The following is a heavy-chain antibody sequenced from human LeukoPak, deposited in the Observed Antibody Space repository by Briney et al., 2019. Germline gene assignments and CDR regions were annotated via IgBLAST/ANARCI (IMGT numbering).Heavy chain of an antibody. J-gene: IGHJ5*02. CDR1: GFTFSSYA. CDR2: ISGSGGST. D-gene: IGHD4-17*01. V-gene: IGHV3-23*01. Sequence: PGGSLRLSCAASGFTFSSYAMSWVRQAPGKGLEWVSAISGSGGSTYYADSVKGRFTISRDNSKNTLYLQMNSLRAEDTAVYYCAKYGPDRTVTTDNRFDPWGQGTLVTVSS. CDR3: AKYGPDRTVTTDNRFDP.